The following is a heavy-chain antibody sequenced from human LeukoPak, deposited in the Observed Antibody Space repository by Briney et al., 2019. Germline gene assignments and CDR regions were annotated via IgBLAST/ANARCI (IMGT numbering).Heavy chain of an antibody. Sequence: ASVKVSCKASGGTFSSYAISWVRQAPGQGLEWMGWMNPNSGSTDYAQKFQGRVTMTRDTSISTAYMELSSLRSEDTALYYCARGVATNYWGQGTLVTVSS. D-gene: IGHD1-1*01. CDR1: GGTFSSYA. CDR2: MNPNSGST. CDR3: ARGVATNY. V-gene: IGHV1-8*02. J-gene: IGHJ4*02.